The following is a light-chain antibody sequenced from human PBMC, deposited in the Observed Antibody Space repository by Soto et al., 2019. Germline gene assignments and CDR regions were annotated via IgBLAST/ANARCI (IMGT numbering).Light chain of an antibody. Sequence: EIVLTQSPATLSLSPGERATLSCRASQSVSSYLAWYQQKPGQAPRLLIYDASNRATGIPARFSGSGSGTDFTLTISSLEPEDFAVYYCQQRSNWPPGGTFDQGTKVEIK. CDR2: DAS. V-gene: IGKV3-11*01. J-gene: IGKJ1*01. CDR3: QQRSNWPPGGT. CDR1: QSVSSY.